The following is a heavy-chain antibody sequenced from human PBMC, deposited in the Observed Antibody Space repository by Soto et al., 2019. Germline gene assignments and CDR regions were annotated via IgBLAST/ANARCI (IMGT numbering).Heavy chain of an antibody. CDR3: ARGVTMDWFDP. V-gene: IGHV1-18*01. J-gene: IGHJ5*02. CDR1: GYTFTSYG. CDR2: ISAYNGNT. Sequence: GASVKVSCKASGYTFTSYGISWVRQAPGQGLEWMGWISAYNGNTNYAQKHQGRVTMTTDTSTSTAYKEQRSLRSDDTAVYYCARGVTMDWFDPWGQGTLVTVSS. D-gene: IGHD3-10*01.